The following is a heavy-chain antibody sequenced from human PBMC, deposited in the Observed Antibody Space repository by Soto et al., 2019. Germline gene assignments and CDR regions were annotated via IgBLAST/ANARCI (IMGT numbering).Heavy chain of an antibody. CDR1: GGSFSGYY. Sequence: SETLSLTCAAYGGSFSGYYWSWIRQPPGKGLERIGEINHSGSTNYNPSLKSRVTISVDTSKNQFSLKLSSVTAADTAVYYCLLGSCNIAVADTSYYYGMDVWGQGTTVTVSS. J-gene: IGHJ6*02. V-gene: IGHV4-34*01. D-gene: IGHD6-19*01. CDR2: INHSGST. CDR3: LLGSCNIAVADTSYYYGMDV.